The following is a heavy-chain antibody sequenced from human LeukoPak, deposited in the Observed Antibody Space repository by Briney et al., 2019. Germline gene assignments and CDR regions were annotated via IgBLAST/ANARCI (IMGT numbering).Heavy chain of an antibody. D-gene: IGHD2-2*01. V-gene: IGHV1-2*02. CDR3: ARDSSEKYQLLRSLANCYYYYMDV. CDR1: GYTFTDYY. CDR2: INPNTGGT. J-gene: IGHJ6*03. Sequence: ASLKVYCKASGYTFTDYYMHWVRQAPGQGLEWMGWINPNTGGTNYAQKFRGRVTMTRDTSISTAYMELSRLRSDDTAVYYCARDSSEKYQLLRSLANCYYYYMDVWGKGTTVTVSS.